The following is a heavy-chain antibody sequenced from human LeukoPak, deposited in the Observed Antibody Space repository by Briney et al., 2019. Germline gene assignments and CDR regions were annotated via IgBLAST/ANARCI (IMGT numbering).Heavy chain of an antibody. Sequence: SVKVSSKASGGTFSSYAISWVRQAPGQGLEWMGGIIPIFGTANYAQKFQGRVTITADESTSTAYMELSSLRSEDTAVYYCARDQRVSDYVWGSYRYDHWGQGTLVTVSS. V-gene: IGHV1-69*13. CDR1: GGTFSSYA. CDR3: ARDQRVSDYVWGSYRYDH. J-gene: IGHJ4*02. D-gene: IGHD3-16*02. CDR2: IIPIFGTA.